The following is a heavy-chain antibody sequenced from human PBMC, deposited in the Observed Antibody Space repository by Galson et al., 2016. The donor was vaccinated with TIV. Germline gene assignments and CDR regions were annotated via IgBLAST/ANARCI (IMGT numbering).Heavy chain of an antibody. J-gene: IGHJ6*02. CDR1: GFTFDDYA. D-gene: IGHD5-18*01. V-gene: IGHV3-9*01. CDR3: AKDSRPDASMDYFYYSGMDV. CDR2: TNWKGNSV. Sequence: SLRLSCAASGFTFDDYAMHWVRQARGKGLEWVSSTNWKGNSVDYADSVRGRFTISRDNAKKSLYLQMNSLRPEDTALYYCAKDSRPDASMDYFYYSGMDVWGQGTAVTVSS.